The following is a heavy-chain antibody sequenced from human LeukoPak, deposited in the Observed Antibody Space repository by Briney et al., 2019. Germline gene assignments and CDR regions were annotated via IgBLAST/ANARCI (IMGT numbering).Heavy chain of an antibody. Sequence: SETLSLTCAVYGGSFSGYYWSWIRQPPGKGLEWIGEINHSGSTNYNPSLKSRVTTSVDTSKNQFSLKLSSVTAADTAVYYCARGVDSGWYAEYFQHWGQGTLVTVSS. D-gene: IGHD6-19*01. V-gene: IGHV4-34*01. CDR2: INHSGST. CDR3: ARGVDSGWYAEYFQH. CDR1: GGSFSGYY. J-gene: IGHJ1*01.